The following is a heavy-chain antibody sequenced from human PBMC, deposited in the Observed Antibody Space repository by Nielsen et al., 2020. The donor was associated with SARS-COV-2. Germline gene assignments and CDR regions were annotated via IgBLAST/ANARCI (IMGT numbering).Heavy chain of an antibody. D-gene: IGHD3/OR15-3a*01. V-gene: IGHV1-2*02. CDR1: GYTFTDYY. CDR2: ISAYSGNT. Sequence: ASVKVSCKASGYTFTDYYIHWVRQAPGQGLEWMGWISAYSGNTNYAQKLQGRVTMTRDASISTVYMELTSDDTAVYYCARARATIFGLVMSYGMDVWGQGTTVAVSS. J-gene: IGHJ6*02. CDR3: ARARATIFGLVMSYGMDV.